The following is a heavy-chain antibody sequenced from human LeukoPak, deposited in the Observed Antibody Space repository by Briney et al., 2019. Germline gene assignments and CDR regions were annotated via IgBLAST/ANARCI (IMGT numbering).Heavy chain of an antibody. V-gene: IGHV3-30*04. CDR2: ISYDGSNK. D-gene: IGHD3-9*01. J-gene: IGHJ4*02. CDR1: GFTFSSYA. CDR3: ARGGNYDILTAHMGN. Sequence: HPGGSLRLSCAASGFTFSSYAMHWVRQAPGKGLEWVAVISYDGSNKYYADSVKGRFTISRDNSKNTLYLQMNSLRAEDTAVYYCARGGNYDILTAHMGNWGQGTLVTVSS.